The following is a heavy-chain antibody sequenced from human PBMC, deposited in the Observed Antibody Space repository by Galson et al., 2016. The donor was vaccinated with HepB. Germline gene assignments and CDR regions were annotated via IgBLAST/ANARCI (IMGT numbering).Heavy chain of an antibody. Sequence: SLRLSCAASGFTFSNYSMNWVRQAPGKGLEWVSYISRSSSTINYADSVKGRFTIYRDNAKNSFHLQKDSMRAGDTAGFYCTRVGGYGSLASYGGQGSPVTVSS. CDR3: TRVGGYGSLASY. J-gene: IGHJ4*02. V-gene: IGHV3-48*04. D-gene: IGHD3-10*01. CDR2: ISRSSSTI. CDR1: GFTFSNYS.